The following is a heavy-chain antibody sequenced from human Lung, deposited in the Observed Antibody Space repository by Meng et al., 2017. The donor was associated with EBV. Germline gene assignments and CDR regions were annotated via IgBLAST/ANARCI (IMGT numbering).Heavy chain of an antibody. Sequence: QVPLQESGPGLVKPSQTLSLTCTASGGSISSGGYYWSWIRQHPGKGLEWIGYIYYSGSTYYNPSLKSLVTISVDTSKNQFSLKLSSVTAADTAVYYCARVVAGRYNWFDPWGQGTLVTVSS. J-gene: IGHJ5*02. V-gene: IGHV4-31*01. CDR1: GGSISSGGYY. CDR2: IYYSGST. D-gene: IGHD6-6*01. CDR3: ARVVAGRYNWFDP.